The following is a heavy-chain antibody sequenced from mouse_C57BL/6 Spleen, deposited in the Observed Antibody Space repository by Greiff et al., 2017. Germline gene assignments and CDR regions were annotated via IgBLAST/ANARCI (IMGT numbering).Heavy chain of an antibody. CDR1: GYTFTSYW. CDR2: IDPSDSYT. D-gene: IGHD2-5*01. J-gene: IGHJ4*01. CDR3: ARSGSNYEDIMDY. V-gene: IGHV1-50*01. Sequence: QVQLKQPGAELVKPGASVKLSCKASGYTFTSYWMQWVKQRPGQGLEWIGEIDPSDSYTNYNQKFKGKATLTVDTSSSTAYMQLSSLTSEDSAVYYCARSGSNYEDIMDYWGQGTSVTVSS.